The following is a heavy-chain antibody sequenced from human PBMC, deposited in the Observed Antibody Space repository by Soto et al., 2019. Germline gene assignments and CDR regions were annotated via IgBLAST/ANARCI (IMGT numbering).Heavy chain of an antibody. V-gene: IGHV1-18*04. CDR2: ISAYNGNT. J-gene: IGHJ5*02. CDR3: ARAGYVYVWGIYRLRWFDP. Sequence: ASVKVSCKASGYTFTSYGISWVRQAPGQGLEWMGWISAYNGNTNYAQKLQGRVTMTTDTSTSTAYMELRSLRSDDTAVYYCARAGYVYVWGIYRLRWFDPWGQGKVVTAPQ. CDR1: GYTFTSYG. D-gene: IGHD3-16*02.